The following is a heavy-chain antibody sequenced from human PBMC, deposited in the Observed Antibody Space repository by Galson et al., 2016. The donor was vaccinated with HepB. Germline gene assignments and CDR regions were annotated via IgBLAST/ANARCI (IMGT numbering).Heavy chain of an antibody. J-gene: IGHJ4*02. CDR3: ARHVDNSGYYYVHFDY. Sequence: QSGAEVKKPGESLRISCKGSGYIFTNYWISWVRQMPGKGLEWMGRIDPSDSYINYGPSFQGHVTFSTDNSITTAYLQWSSLRASDTAMYYCARHVDNSGYYYVHFDYWGQGTLVTVSS. CDR1: GYIFTNYW. CDR2: IDPSDSYI. D-gene: IGHD3-22*01. V-gene: IGHV5-10-1*01.